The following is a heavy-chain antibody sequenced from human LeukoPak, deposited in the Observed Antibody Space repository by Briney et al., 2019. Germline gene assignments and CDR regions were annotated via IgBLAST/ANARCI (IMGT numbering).Heavy chain of an antibody. CDR1: GYSFTSYW. D-gene: IGHD6-13*01. CDR2: IYPGDSDT. V-gene: IGHV5-51*01. CDR3: ARLVLRGSWFDP. J-gene: IGHJ5*02. Sequence: GESLKISCKGSGYSFTSYWIGWVRQMPGKXXXXMGIIYPGDSDTRYSPSFQGQVTISADKSISTAYLQWSSLKASDTAMYYCARLVLRGSWFDPWGQGTLVTVSS.